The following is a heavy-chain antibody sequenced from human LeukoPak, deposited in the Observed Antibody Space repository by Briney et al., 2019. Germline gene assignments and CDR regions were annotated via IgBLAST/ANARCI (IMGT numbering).Heavy chain of an antibody. D-gene: IGHD6-19*01. V-gene: IGHV3-48*02. J-gene: IGHJ5*02. CDR1: GFTFSSYS. Sequence: QSGGSLRHSCAASGFTFSSYSMNWVRQAPGKGLEWVSYISSSSSTIYYADSVKGRFTISRDNAKNSLYLQMNSLRDEDTAVYYCARDRGSSGWLNWFDPWGQGTLVTVSS. CDR2: ISSSSSTI. CDR3: ARDRGSSGWLNWFDP.